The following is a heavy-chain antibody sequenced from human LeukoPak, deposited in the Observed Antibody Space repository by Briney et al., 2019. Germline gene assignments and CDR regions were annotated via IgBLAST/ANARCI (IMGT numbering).Heavy chain of an antibody. CDR2: INHGGNT. CDR1: GGSLSGDY. V-gene: IGHV4-34*01. D-gene: IGHD3-16*01. CDR3: ARGFGNVRGVT. J-gene: IGHJ5*02. Sequence: SETLSLTCAVYGGSLSGDYWSWIRQPPGKGLEWIGEINHGGNTNYNPSLESRASLSVDTSRNQISLRLSSVTAADTAVYYCARGFGNVRGVTWGQGTLVTVSS.